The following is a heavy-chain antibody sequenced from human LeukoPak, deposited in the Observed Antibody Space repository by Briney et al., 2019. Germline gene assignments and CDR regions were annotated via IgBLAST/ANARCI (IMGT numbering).Heavy chain of an antibody. D-gene: IGHD3-10*01. Sequence: GGSLRLSCAASGFTFSSYGMHRVRQAPGKGLEGVADIWYDGSSRYYPDSVKGRFTISRDNSKNTLYLQMNSLRAEDTAVYYCATHYGRNYYYYAMDVWGQGTTVTVSS. CDR1: GFTFSSYG. J-gene: IGHJ6*02. CDR2: IWYDGSSR. V-gene: IGHV3-33*08. CDR3: ATHYGRNYYYYAMDV.